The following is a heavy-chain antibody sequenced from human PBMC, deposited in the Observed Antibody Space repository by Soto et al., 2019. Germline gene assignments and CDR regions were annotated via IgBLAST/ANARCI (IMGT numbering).Heavy chain of an antibody. J-gene: IGHJ6*02. Sequence: PGGSLRLSCAASGFSFSSYAMSWVRQAPGKGLEWVSAISGSGGSTYYADPVKGRFTISRDNSKNTLYLQMNSLRAEDTAVYYCAKAYGVFGSAYGLDVWGQGTTVTVSS. D-gene: IGHD1-26*01. CDR1: GFSFSSYA. CDR3: AKAYGVFGSAYGLDV. CDR2: ISGSGGST. V-gene: IGHV3-23*01.